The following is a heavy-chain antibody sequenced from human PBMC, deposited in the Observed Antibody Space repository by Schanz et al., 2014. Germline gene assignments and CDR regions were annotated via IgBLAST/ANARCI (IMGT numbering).Heavy chain of an antibody. V-gene: IGHV3-23*01. Sequence: DVQLLESGGGLVQPGGSLRLSCAASGFTFNSYAMTWVRQAPGKGLEWVSSISHSGGRKYYADSVKGRFTISRDNSENTLYLQMNSLSADDTAVFCCAKGMGYCSGGTCYDYYYYGLDVWGQGTTVTVSS. CDR1: GFTFNSYA. CDR2: ISHSGGRK. D-gene: IGHD2-15*01. J-gene: IGHJ6*02. CDR3: AKGMGYCSGGTCYDYYYYGLDV.